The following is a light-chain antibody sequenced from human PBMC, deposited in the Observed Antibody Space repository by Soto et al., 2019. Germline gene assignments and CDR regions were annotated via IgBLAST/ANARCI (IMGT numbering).Light chain of an antibody. V-gene: IGKV3-20*01. Sequence: EIVMTQSPGTLSLSPGERATISCRASQVIGSRYLAWYHQKSGQAPRLLIYGASSRATGIPDRFSGSGSGTEFTLSISRLEPEDVGVYYCQQFGSSIPHTFGKGTKLEIK. J-gene: IGKJ2*01. CDR3: QQFGSSIPHT. CDR1: QVIGSRY. CDR2: GAS.